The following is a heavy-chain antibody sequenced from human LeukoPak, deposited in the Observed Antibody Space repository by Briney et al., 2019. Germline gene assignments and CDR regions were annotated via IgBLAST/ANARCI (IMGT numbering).Heavy chain of an antibody. CDR2: IETAGDS. CDR3: ARGDSSGWGLDY. Sequence: GGSLRISRAASGFTFSICDMHWVRQVPGEGLEWVSVIETAGDSYYSDSVKGRFTISRENAKNSLYLQMTSLRAGDTAVYYCARGDSSGWGLDYWGQGILVTVSS. D-gene: IGHD6-19*01. CDR1: GFTFSICD. V-gene: IGHV3-13*01. J-gene: IGHJ4*02.